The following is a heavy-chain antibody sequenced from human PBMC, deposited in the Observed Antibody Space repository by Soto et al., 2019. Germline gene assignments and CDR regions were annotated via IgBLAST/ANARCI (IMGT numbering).Heavy chain of an antibody. Sequence: SETLSRTSNASGGSIRGGDYHLIWIPHSKGHGLECIGDIYYTGTTNYNPSLKRPPTIPVDTSKNQSSLKLTSVTAADTAVYYCAKKGYCSTSSCFVGNNWFDPWGQGTRVTVSS. V-gene: IGHV4-31*01. CDR3: AKKGYCSTSSCFVGNNWFDP. J-gene: IGHJ5*02. CDR2: IYYTGTT. CDR1: GGSIRGGDYH. D-gene: IGHD2-2*01.